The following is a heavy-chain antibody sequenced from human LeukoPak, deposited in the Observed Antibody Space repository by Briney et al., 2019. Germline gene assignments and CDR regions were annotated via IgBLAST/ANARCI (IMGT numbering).Heavy chain of an antibody. J-gene: IGHJ6*02. D-gene: IGHD3-10*01. CDR2: IKQGGSEK. V-gene: IGHV3-7*02. Sequence: GGSLKLSCAASGFIFSSYWMSWVRQAPGKGLEWVANIKQGGSEKYYVDSVKGRFTISRDNAKNSLYLQTNSLRAEDTAVYYCARSLAYGSGLRLPGGAYGMDVWGQGTTVTVSS. CDR1: GFIFSSYW. CDR3: ARSLAYGSGLRLPGGAYGMDV.